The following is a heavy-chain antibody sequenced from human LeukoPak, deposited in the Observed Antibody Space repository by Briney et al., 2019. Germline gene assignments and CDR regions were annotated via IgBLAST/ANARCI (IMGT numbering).Heavy chain of an antibody. V-gene: IGHV3-21*01. CDR2: ISSSSSYI. CDR3: ARDSGDGYNAYYYYGMDV. Sequence: GGSLRLSCAASGFTFSSYSMNWVRQAPGKGLEWVSSISSSSSYIYYADSVKGRFTISRDNAKNSLYLQMNSLRAEDTAVYYCARDSGDGYNAYYYYGMDVWGQGTTVTDSS. CDR1: GFTFSSYS. J-gene: IGHJ6*02. D-gene: IGHD5-24*01.